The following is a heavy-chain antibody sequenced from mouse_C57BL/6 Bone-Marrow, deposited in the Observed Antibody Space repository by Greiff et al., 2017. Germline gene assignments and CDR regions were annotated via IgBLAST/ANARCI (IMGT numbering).Heavy chain of an antibody. Sequence: VQLQQSGPELVKPGASVKISCKASGYTFTDYYMNWVKQSHGKSLEWIGDINPNNGGTSYNQKFKGKATLTVDKSSSTAYMELRSLTSEDSAVYYCDRRRKHSPYYAMDYWGQGTSVTVSS. CDR2: INPNNGGT. CDR1: GYTFTDYY. J-gene: IGHJ4*01. CDR3: DRRRKHSPYYAMDY. V-gene: IGHV1-26*01. D-gene: IGHD2-12*01.